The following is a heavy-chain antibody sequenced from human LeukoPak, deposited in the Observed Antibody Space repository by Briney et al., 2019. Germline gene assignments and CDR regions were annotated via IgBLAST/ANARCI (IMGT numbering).Heavy chain of an antibody. Sequence: GGSLRLSCAVSGVTVSSNHMSWVRQAPGKGLEWVSAIYSSGGTYYADSAKGRFTLSRDISKNTLYLQMNSLRAEDTAVYYCVRDASWGQGALVTVSS. CDR3: VRDAS. J-gene: IGHJ4*02. CDR2: IYSSGGT. V-gene: IGHV3-66*01. CDR1: GVTVSSNH.